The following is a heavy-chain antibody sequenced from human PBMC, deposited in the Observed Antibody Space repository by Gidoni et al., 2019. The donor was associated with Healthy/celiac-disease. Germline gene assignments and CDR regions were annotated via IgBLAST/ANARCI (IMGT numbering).Heavy chain of an antibody. CDR1: GFPFSSYW. CDR3: ARERVAGYYFDY. D-gene: IGHD6-19*01. CDR2: IKQDGSEK. Sequence: EVQLVESGGGLVQPGGSLSLSCAASGFPFSSYWMSWVRQAPGKGLEWVANIKQDGSEKYYVDSVKGRFTISRDNAKNSLYLQMNSLRAEDTAVYYCARERVAGYYFDYWGQGTLVTVSS. V-gene: IGHV3-7*04. J-gene: IGHJ4*02.